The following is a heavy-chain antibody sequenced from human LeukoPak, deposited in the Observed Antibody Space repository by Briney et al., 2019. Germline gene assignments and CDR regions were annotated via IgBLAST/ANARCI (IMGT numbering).Heavy chain of an antibody. Sequence: SETLSVTCTVSGYSISSGYYWGWIRQPPGKGLEWIGSIYYSGSTYYNPSLKSRVTISVDTSKNQFSLKLSSVTAADTAVYYCARDRYYYDSSGYYSFDYWGQGTLVTVSS. D-gene: IGHD3-22*01. V-gene: IGHV4-38-2*02. CDR1: GYSISSGYY. CDR3: ARDRYYYDSSGYYSFDY. CDR2: IYYSGST. J-gene: IGHJ4*02.